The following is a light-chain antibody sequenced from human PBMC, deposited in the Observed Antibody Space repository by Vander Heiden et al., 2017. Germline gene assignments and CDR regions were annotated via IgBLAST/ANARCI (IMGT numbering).Light chain of an antibody. CDR2: VNSDGSH. CDR3: QTWGSGIVV. CDR1: SRHDNYA. Sequence: QLVVTQPPSASASLGASVKLTCTLNSRHDNYAIAWHQQQPEKGPRYLMKVNSDGSHSKGDGIPDRFSGSSSGAERYLIISSLQSEDEADYYCQTWGSGIVVFGGGTKLTVL. J-gene: IGLJ2*01. V-gene: IGLV4-69*01.